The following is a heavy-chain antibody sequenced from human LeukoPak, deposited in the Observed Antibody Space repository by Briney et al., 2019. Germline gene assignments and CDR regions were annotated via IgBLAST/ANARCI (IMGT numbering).Heavy chain of an antibody. CDR2: IIPIFGTA. V-gene: IGHV1-69*13. Sequence: SVKVSCKASGGTFSSYAISWVRQAPGQGLEWMGGIIPIFGTANYAQKFQGRVTITADESTTTAYMELRSLRSDDTAVYYCARDSATRINVFGRPRGDSGYNWLDPWGQGTLVTVSS. J-gene: IGHJ5*02. CDR3: ARDSATRINVFGRPRGDSGYNWLDP. D-gene: IGHD2-21*02. CDR1: GGTFSSYA.